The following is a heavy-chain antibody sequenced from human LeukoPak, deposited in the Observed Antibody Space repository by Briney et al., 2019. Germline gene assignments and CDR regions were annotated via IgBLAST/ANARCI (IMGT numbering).Heavy chain of an antibody. V-gene: IGHV4-39*01. CDR3: ATQERRVPAAIGFDY. J-gene: IGHJ4*02. D-gene: IGHD2-2*01. CDR1: GGSISSSSYY. CDR2: IYYSGST. Sequence: SETLSLTCTVSGGSISSSSYYWGWIRQPPGKGLEWIGSIYYSGSTYYNPSLKSRVTISVDTSKNQFSLKLSSVTAADTAVYYCATQERRVPAAIGFDYWGQGTLVTVSS.